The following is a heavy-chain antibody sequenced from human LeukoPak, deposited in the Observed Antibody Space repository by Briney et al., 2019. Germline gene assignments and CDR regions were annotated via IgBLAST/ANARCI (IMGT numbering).Heavy chain of an antibody. CDR3: ARGPPWGYCSGGNCYSSHYYYYMDV. J-gene: IGHJ6*03. D-gene: IGHD2-15*01. CDR1: GYTFTSYD. V-gene: IGHV1-8*01. Sequence: ASVKVSCKASGYTFTSYDINWVRQATGQGLEWLGWMNPNSGNTGYAQKFQARVTMTRDTSVSTAYMELSSLRFEDTAVYYCARGPPWGYCSGGNCYSSHYYYYMDVWGKGTTVTVSS. CDR2: MNPNSGNT.